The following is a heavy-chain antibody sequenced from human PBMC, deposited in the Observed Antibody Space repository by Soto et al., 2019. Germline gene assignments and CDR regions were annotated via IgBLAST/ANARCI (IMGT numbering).Heavy chain of an antibody. J-gene: IGHJ6*02. CDR1: GYTLTELS. Sequence: QVQLVQSGAEVKKPGASVKVSCKVSGYTLTELSMHWVRQSPGKGLEWMGGFDPEDGETIYAQKFQGRVTMTEDTSTDTAYMELSSLRSEDTAVYYCASETSGGSCYLGACYYYGMDVWGQGTTVTVSS. V-gene: IGHV1-24*01. D-gene: IGHD2-15*01. CDR2: FDPEDGET. CDR3: ASETSGGSCYLGACYYYGMDV.